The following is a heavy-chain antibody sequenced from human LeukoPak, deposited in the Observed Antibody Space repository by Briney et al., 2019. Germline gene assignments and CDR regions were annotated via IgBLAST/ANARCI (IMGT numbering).Heavy chain of an antibody. V-gene: IGHV3-66*01. CDR3: ARVLFGYSSSWYGGGDY. D-gene: IGHD6-13*01. J-gene: IGHJ4*02. Sequence: GGSLRLSCAASGFTVSGNYMSWVRQAPGKGLEWVSVIYSGGSTYYADSMKGRFTISRDNSKNTLYLQMNSLRAEDTAVYYCARVLFGYSSSWYGGGDYWGQGTLVTVSS. CDR1: GFTVSGNY. CDR2: IYSGGST.